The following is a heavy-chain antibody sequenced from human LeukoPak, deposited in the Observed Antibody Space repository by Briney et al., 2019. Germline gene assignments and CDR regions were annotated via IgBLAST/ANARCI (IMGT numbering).Heavy chain of an antibody. D-gene: IGHD3-10*01. CDR2: ISAYNGNT. V-gene: IGHV1-18*01. J-gene: IGHJ4*02. CDR3: ARYAGTDGMLWFGELFHSPAGYYFDY. Sequence: ASVKVSCKASGYTLTSYGISWVRQAPGQGLEWMGWISAYNGNTNYAQKLQGRVTMTTDTSTSTAYMELRSLRSDDTAVYYCARYAGTDGMLWFGELFHSPAGYYFDYWGQGTLVTVSS. CDR1: GYTLTSYG.